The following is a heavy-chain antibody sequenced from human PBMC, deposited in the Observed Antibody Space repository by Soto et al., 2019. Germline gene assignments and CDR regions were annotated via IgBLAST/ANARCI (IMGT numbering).Heavy chain of an antibody. CDR3: AKDYGVPVARRMIANWFDS. Sequence: GGSLRLSCAASGFSFSSSGMHGVRQAPGKGLEWVAVISFDEINKFYADSVKGRFTVSRDISKSTLYLQMNSLRIEDTAVYYCAKDYGVPVARRMIANWFDSWGQGPLVTVSS. J-gene: IGHJ5*01. CDR1: GFSFSSSG. V-gene: IGHV3-30*18. CDR2: ISFDEINK. D-gene: IGHD5-12*01.